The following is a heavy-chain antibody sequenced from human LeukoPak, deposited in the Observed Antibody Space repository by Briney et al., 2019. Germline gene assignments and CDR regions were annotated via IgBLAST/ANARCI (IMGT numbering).Heavy chain of an antibody. CDR3: ARDSDYGSGSPTFGY. D-gene: IGHD3-10*01. CDR1: GFTFSSYA. J-gene: IGHJ4*02. V-gene: IGHV3-30*04. CDR2: IKHDGSNK. Sequence: GGSLRLSCAASGFTFSSYAMHWVRQAPGKGLEWVAVIKHDGSNKYYAHSVKGRVTISRDNSKNTLYLQMNSLRAEDTAVYYCARDSDYGSGSPTFGYWGQGTLVTVSS.